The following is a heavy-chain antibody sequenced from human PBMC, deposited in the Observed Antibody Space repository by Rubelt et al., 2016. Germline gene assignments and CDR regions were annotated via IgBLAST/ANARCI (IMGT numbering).Heavy chain of an antibody. CDR2: IYNSGST. V-gene: IGHV4-4*07. CDR3: ARDRGSSSWYGVDY. Sequence: QVQLQESGPGLVKPSETLSLTCTVSGGSISSYYWSWIRQPAGKGLEWIGRIYNSGSTNANPALKSRVTMAVDTSKNQLSLKLSSVTAADTAVYHCARDRGSSSWYGVDYWGQGTLVTVSS. J-gene: IGHJ4*02. D-gene: IGHD6-13*01. CDR1: GGSISSYY.